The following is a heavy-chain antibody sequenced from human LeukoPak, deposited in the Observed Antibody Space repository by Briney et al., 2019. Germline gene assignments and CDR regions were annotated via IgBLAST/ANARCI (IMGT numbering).Heavy chain of an antibody. Sequence: GGSLRLSCAASGFTFSSYIMNWVRQAPGKGLEWVSSISSSSSYIYYADSVKGRFTISRDNAKNSLYLQMNSLRAEDTAVYYCARDSVGATGDYWGQGTLVTVSS. CDR3: ARDSVGATGDY. CDR2: ISSSSSYI. J-gene: IGHJ4*02. D-gene: IGHD1-26*01. CDR1: GFTFSSYI. V-gene: IGHV3-21*01.